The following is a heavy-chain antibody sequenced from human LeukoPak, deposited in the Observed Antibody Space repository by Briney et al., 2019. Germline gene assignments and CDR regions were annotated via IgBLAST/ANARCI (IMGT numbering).Heavy chain of an antibody. Sequence: ASVKVSCKASGYTFTNYDIEWVRQSAGHGLEWLGWMNPNSGNTGYAQKSQGRVTMTRTTSINTAYMELSGLRSEDTAVYYCARYITGDGFDIWGQGTMVTVTS. CDR3: ARYITGDGFDI. CDR1: GYTFTNYD. D-gene: IGHD1-14*01. J-gene: IGHJ3*02. CDR2: MNPNSGNT. V-gene: IGHV1-8*01.